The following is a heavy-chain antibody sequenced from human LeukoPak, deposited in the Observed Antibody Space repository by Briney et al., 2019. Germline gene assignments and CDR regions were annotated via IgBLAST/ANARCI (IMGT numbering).Heavy chain of an antibody. D-gene: IGHD2-8*01. CDR3: AREVVLMVYATYYYYGMDV. J-gene: IGHJ6*02. CDR2: IKQDGSEK. CDR1: GFTFSSYW. V-gene: IGHV3-7*01. Sequence: GGSLRLSCAASGFTFSSYWMSWVRQAPGKGLEWVANIKQDGSEKYYVDSVKGRFTISRDNAKNSLYLQMNSLGAEDTAVYYCAREVVLMVYATYYYYGMDVWGQGTTVTVSS.